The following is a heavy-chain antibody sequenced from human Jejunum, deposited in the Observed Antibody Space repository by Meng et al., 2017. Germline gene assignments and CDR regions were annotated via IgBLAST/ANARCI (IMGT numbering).Heavy chain of an antibody. CDR1: GFTFSSYS. V-gene: IGHV3-21*01. Sequence: GESLKISCAASGFTFSSYSMNWVRQAPGKGMEWVSSITGSSTYIYYADSVKGRFTISRDNARNSLYLQMNSLRAEDTAVYYCARSSSGPIYWGQGTQVTVSS. J-gene: IGHJ4*02. CDR3: ARSSSGPIY. D-gene: IGHD3-22*01. CDR2: ITGSSTYI.